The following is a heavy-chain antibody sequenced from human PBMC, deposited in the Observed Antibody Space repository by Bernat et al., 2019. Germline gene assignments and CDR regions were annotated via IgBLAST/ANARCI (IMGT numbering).Heavy chain of an antibody. V-gene: IGHV1-2*06. CDR3: VRDQGGTHLYSSYYMDV. Sequence: QVQLVQSGAEVKKPGASVKVSCKASGFTFTGYYIHWVRQAPGQGLEWMGRINPNSRATNSAQEFQGRVTMTRDTSISTAYMELSRLRSDDTAVYYCVRDQGGTHLYSSYYMDVWGKGTTVTVSS. CDR2: INPNSRAT. CDR1: GFTFTGYY. J-gene: IGHJ6*03. D-gene: IGHD1-1*01.